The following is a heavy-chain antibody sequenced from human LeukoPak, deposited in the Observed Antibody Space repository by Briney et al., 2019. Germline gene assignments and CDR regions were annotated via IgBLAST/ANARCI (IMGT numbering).Heavy chain of an antibody. V-gene: IGHV3-9*01. Sequence: PGGSLRLSCAASGFTFDDYAMHWVRQAPGKGLEWVSGISWNSGSIGYADSVKGRFTISRDNAKNSLYLQMNSLRAEDTALYYCAKDTRFGYYMDVWGKGTTVTVSS. J-gene: IGHJ6*03. CDR3: AKDTRFGYYMDV. CDR2: ISWNSGSI. D-gene: IGHD3-10*01. CDR1: GFTFDDYA.